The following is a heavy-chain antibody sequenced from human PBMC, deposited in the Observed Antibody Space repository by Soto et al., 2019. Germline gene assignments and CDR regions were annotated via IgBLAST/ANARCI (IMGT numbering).Heavy chain of an antibody. Sequence: GESLKISCKGSGYSFTSYWIGWVRQMPGKGLEWMGIIYPGDSDTRYSPSFQGQVTISADNSISTAYLQWSSLKASDTAMYYCARHVGDSSSWYYYYYGMDVWGQGTTVTVSS. D-gene: IGHD6-13*01. CDR1: GYSFTSYW. J-gene: IGHJ6*02. CDR3: ARHVGDSSSWYYYYYGMDV. V-gene: IGHV5-51*01. CDR2: IYPGDSDT.